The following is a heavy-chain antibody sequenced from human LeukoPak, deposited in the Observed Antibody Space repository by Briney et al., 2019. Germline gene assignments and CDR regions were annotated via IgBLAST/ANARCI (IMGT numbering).Heavy chain of an antibody. V-gene: IGHV3-30*02. CDR1: GFTFSSYG. Sequence: GGSLTLSCGVSGFTFSSYGMHWVRQAPGKGLEWVAYIRYDGSNRHYADSVKGRFTISRDNSKNTLYLQMNSLRVEDTAVYYCAKGGSDSSGYYSLYYYYYMDVWGKGTTVTISS. CDR3: AKGGSDSSGYYSLYYYYYMDV. J-gene: IGHJ6*03. CDR2: IRYDGSNR. D-gene: IGHD3-22*01.